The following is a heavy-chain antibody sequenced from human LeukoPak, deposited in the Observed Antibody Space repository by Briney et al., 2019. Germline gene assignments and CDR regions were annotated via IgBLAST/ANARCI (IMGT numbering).Heavy chain of an antibody. CDR3: TGVLAYSTYVEY. CDR2: ICTSGST. CDR1: GGSISSGSYC. Sequence: SETLSLTCTVSGGSISSGSYCWSWIRQPGGKGLEWIGRICTSGSTNYNPSLKSRVTISVDTSKNQFSLKLSSVPAADTDVYYCTGVLAYSTYVEYWGQGTLGTVSS. V-gene: IGHV4-61*02. J-gene: IGHJ4*02. D-gene: IGHD4-11*01.